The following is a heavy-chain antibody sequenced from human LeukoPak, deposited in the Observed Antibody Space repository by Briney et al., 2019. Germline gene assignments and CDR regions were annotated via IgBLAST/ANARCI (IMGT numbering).Heavy chain of an antibody. CDR1: GFTLSSHG. CDR3: ARDRGSGSYYYNYDMDV. Sequence: GGSLRLSCAASGFTLSSHGMHWVRQAPGKGLEWVAVISYGGINNYYADSLKGRFTISRDNSKNTLYLQMNSLRIEDTAVFYCARDRGSGSYYYNYDMDVWGQGTSVTVTS. D-gene: IGHD1-26*01. CDR2: ISYGGINN. J-gene: IGHJ6*02. V-gene: IGHV3-30-3*01.